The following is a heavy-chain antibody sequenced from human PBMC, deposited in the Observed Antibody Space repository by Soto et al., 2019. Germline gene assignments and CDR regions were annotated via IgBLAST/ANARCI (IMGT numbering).Heavy chain of an antibody. CDR2: INHSGST. D-gene: IGHD6-13*01. CDR3: ASGPASSSWYRFHY. J-gene: IGHJ4*02. CDR1: GGSFSGYY. V-gene: IGHV4-34*01. Sequence: QVQLQQWGAGLLKPSETLSLTCAVYGGSFSGYYWSWIRQPPGKGLEWIGEINHSGSTNYNPSLKSRVTISVDTCKNQISLKLSSVTPADTGVYYYASGPASSSWYRFHYWGQGILVTVSS.